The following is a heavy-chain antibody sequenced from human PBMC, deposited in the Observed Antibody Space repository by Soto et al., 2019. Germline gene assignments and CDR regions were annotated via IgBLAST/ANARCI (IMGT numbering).Heavy chain of an antibody. V-gene: IGHV3-7*04. CDR1: GFTFRGSW. D-gene: IGHD3-16*01. CDR3: SGGGGNFDQ. J-gene: IGHJ4*02. CDR2: VNQEGSDR. Sequence: EVQLVESGGGLVQPGGPLRLTCEVSGFTFRGSWMSWVRQAPGKGLEWVANVNQEGSDRYYVDSVKGRFTISRDNAKNSLDLQMNSLRAEGTAVYYCSGGGGNFDQWGQGTLVTVAS.